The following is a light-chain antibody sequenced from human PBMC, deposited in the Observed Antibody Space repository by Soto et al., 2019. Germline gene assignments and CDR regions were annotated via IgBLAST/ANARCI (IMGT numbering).Light chain of an antibody. Sequence: IQMTQSPSSFSASTGDRVTITCRASQGISSYLAWYQQKPGKAPKLLIYAASTLQSGVPSRFSGSGSGTDFTLTISCLQSEDFATYYCQQYYSYPLTFGGGTKVDIK. J-gene: IGKJ4*01. CDR3: QQYYSYPLT. CDR2: AAS. V-gene: IGKV1-8*01. CDR1: QGISSY.